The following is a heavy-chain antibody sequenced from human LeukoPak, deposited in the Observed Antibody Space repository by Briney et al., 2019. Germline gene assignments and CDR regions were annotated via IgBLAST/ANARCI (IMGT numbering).Heavy chain of an antibody. Sequence: GGSLRLSCAASGFTFSSYAMSWVRQAPGKGLEWVSAISGSGGSTYYADSVKGRFTISRDNSKNTLYLEMNNLRAEDTAVFYRAKDGDQLTVTKLDYWGQGTLVTVSS. D-gene: IGHD4-17*01. V-gene: IGHV3-23*01. CDR2: ISGSGGST. CDR1: GFTFSSYA. CDR3: AKDGDQLTVTKLDY. J-gene: IGHJ4*02.